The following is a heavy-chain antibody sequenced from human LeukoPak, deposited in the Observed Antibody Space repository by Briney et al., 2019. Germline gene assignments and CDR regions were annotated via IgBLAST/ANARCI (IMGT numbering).Heavy chain of an antibody. CDR2: IYSGGST. Sequence: GGSLRLSCAASGFNFDEYGMSWVRQAPGKGLEWVSVIYSGGSTYYADSVKGRFTISRDNSKNTLYLQMNSLRAEDTAVYYCARATDGYNSHYYYYMDVWGKGTTVTISS. V-gene: IGHV3-53*01. CDR3: ARATDGYNSHYYYYMDV. CDR1: GFNFDEYG. D-gene: IGHD5-24*01. J-gene: IGHJ6*03.